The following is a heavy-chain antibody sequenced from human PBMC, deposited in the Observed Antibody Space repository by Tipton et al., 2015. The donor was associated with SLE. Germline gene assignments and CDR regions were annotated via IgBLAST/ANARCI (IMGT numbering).Heavy chain of an antibody. D-gene: IGHD6-6*01. J-gene: IGHJ5*02. Sequence: TLSLTCTVSGGSISSYYWSWIRQPPGKGLEWIGYIYYSGSTNYNPSLKSRVTISVDTSKNQFSLKLSSVIAADTAVYYCARVEYSSSFNWFDPWGQGTLVTVSS. V-gene: IGHV4-59*12. CDR1: GGSISSYY. CDR3: ARVEYSSSFNWFDP. CDR2: IYYSGST.